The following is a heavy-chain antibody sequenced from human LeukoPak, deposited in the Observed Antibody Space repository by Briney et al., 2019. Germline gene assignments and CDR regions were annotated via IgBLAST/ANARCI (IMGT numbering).Heavy chain of an antibody. J-gene: IGHJ5*02. CDR2: TSWHSRSI. Sequence: GGSLRLSCAASGFTFDDYAMHWVRQAPGKGLEWVSGTSWHSRSIIYSDSVQGRFTTSRDNGKNSLYLQMNSLRAEDTALYYCGKDRYDSSGADTWGQGTLVTVSS. CDR1: GFTFDDYA. D-gene: IGHD3-22*01. CDR3: GKDRYDSSGADT. V-gene: IGHV3-9*01.